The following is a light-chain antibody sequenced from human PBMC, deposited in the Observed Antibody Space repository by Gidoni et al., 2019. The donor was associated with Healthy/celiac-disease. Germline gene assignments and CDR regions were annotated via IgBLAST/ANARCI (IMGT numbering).Light chain of an antibody. CDR3: RQRSNWPLT. V-gene: IGKV3-11*01. CDR2: DAS. CDR1: QSVSSY. Sequence: EIVLTQSPATLSLSPGERATLSCRASQSVSSYLAWYQQKPGQAPRLLIYDASNRATGIPARFSGSGTETDFTLSIIGLEPEDFAVYYCRQRSNWPLTFGGGTKVEIK. J-gene: IGKJ4*01.